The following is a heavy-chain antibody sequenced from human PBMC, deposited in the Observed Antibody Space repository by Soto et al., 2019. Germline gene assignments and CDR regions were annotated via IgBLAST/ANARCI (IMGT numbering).Heavy chain of an antibody. V-gene: IGHV1-69*08. CDR1: GGSFNSYT. CDR2: IIPFANIA. D-gene: IGHD3-10*01. Sequence: QVQLVQSGAEVKKPGSSVRVSCKASGGSFNSYTFNWVRQAPGQGLEWMGRIIPFANIANYAQAFEDRVTISADSSATTVCMELRSLTSDDTAVYYCAREKAVMNAAINMAYWGQGTLVAVSS. CDR3: AREKAVMNAAINMAY. J-gene: IGHJ4*01.